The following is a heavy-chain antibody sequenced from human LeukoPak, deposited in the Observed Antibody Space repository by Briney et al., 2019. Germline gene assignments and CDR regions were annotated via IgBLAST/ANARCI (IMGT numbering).Heavy chain of an antibody. CDR1: GFTFSSYS. D-gene: IGHD3-9*01. CDR2: ISSSSSYI. CDR3: ARVWGGDILTGYQYDDAFDI. J-gene: IGHJ3*02. V-gene: IGHV3-21*01. Sequence: PGGSLRLSCAASGFTFSSYSMNWVRQAPGKGLEWVPSISSSSSYIYYADSVKGRFTISRDNAKNSLYLQMNSLRAEDTAVYYCARVWGGDILTGYQYDDAFDIWGQGTMVTVSS.